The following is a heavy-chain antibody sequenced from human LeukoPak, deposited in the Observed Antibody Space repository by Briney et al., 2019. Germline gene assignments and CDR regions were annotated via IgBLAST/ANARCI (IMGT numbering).Heavy chain of an antibody. CDR3: ARQRRAYYYDSSGYRWEYYFDY. V-gene: IGHV4-34*01. D-gene: IGHD3-22*01. J-gene: IGHJ4*02. CDR2: INHSGST. CDR1: GGSFSGYY. Sequence: SETLSLTCGVYGGSFSGYYWSWIRQPPGKGLEWIGEINHSGSTNYTPSLKSRVTISVDTSKNQFSLKLSSVTAADTAVYYCARQRRAYYYDSSGYRWEYYFDYWGQGTLVTVSS.